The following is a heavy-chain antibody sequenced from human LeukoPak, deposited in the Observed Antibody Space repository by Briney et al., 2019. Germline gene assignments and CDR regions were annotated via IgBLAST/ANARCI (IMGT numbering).Heavy chain of an antibody. CDR3: ARRRGTVGDGNAFDV. D-gene: IGHD1/OR15-1a*01. CDR2: IYWDDDK. CDR1: GCSLSTSGVG. Sequence: SGPTLVNPTLPLTLTCTFSGCSLSTSGVGVGWIRQLPGKALEWLALIYWDDDKRYSPSLKSRLTITKDTSKNQVVLTMTNMDPVDTATYYCARRRGTVGDGNAFDVWGQGTMVTVSS. V-gene: IGHV2-5*02. J-gene: IGHJ3*01.